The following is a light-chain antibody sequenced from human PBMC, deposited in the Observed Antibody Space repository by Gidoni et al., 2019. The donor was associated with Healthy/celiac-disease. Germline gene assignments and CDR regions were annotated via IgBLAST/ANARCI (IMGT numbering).Light chain of an antibody. CDR1: QSVSSSY. J-gene: IGKJ2*01. Sequence: EIVLTQSPGTLSLSPGERATLSCRASQSVSSSYLAWYQQKPGQAPRLLIYGASSRATGIPDRFSGSGSGTDFTLTISRLEPEDFAVYYCQQYGSSPPMYTFGQXNKLEIK. V-gene: IGKV3-20*01. CDR2: GAS. CDR3: QQYGSSPPMYT.